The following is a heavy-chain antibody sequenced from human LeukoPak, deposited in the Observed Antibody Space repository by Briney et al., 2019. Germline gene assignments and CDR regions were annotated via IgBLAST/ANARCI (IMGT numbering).Heavy chain of an antibody. CDR1: GGPISISNW. Sequence: SETLSLTCAVSGGPISISNWLSSVRQPPGKWLEWIGEIYHSGSTNYNPTLKSRVTISVDKSKNQFSLKLSSVTAADTAVYYCAKTPISGSFRGWFDPWGQGTLVTVSS. CDR3: AKTPISGSFRGWFDP. V-gene: IGHV4-4*02. CDR2: IYHSGST. J-gene: IGHJ5*02. D-gene: IGHD1-26*01.